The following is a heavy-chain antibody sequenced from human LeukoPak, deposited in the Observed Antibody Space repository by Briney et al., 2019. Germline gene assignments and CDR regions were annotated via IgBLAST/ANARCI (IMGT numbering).Heavy chain of an antibody. CDR2: ISAYKGNT. CDR3: ARSGYCSSTSCYAGAFDI. V-gene: IGHV1-18*01. J-gene: IGHJ3*02. CDR1: GYTFTSYG. D-gene: IGHD2-2*01. Sequence: VASVKVSCKASGYTFTSYGISWVRQAPGQGLEWMGWISAYKGNTNYAQKLQGRITMTTDTSTSTSYMELRSLTSDDTAVYYCARSGYCSSTSCYAGAFDIWGQGTMVTVSS.